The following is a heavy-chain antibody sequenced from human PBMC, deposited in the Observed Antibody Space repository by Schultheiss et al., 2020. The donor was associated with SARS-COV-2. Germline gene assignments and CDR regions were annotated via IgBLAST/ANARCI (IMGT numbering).Heavy chain of an antibody. D-gene: IGHD2-2*01. CDR2: IWYDGSKK. J-gene: IGHJ4*02. Sequence: GSLKISCAASGFTFSSYGVHWVRQAPGKGLEWVAVIWYDGSKKYYADSVRGRFTISRDNSKDTLYLQMNSLRAEDTAVYYCAREGLGQVGGFDYWGQGTLVTGSS. V-gene: IGHV3-33*01. CDR1: GFTFSSYG. CDR3: AREGLGQVGGFDY.